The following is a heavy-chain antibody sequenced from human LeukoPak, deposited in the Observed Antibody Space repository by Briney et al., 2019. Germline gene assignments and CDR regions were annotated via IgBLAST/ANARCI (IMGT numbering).Heavy chain of an antibody. V-gene: IGHV4-61*02. D-gene: IGHD3-22*01. J-gene: IGHJ3*02. Sequence: SETLSLTCTVSGGSIRSGSYYWSWIRQAAGKGLEWIGRVYTSGSTNYNPSLESRVTISVDTSKNQFSLKLSSVTAADTAVYYCARAPLRQWLRNPDAFDIWGQGTMVTVSS. CDR3: ARAPLRQWLRNPDAFDI. CDR2: VYTSGST. CDR1: GGSIRSGSYY.